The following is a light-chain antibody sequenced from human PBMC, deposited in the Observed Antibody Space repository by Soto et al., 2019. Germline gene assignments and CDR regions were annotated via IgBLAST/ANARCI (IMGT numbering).Light chain of an antibody. CDR3: QHYNSYSEA. J-gene: IGKJ5*01. CDR1: QTISSW. V-gene: IGKV1-5*03. CDR2: KAS. Sequence: IQLTQSPSSLSASVGDRVTITFLASQTISSWLAWYQQKPGKAPKLLIYKASTLKSGVPSRFSGSGSGTEFTLTISSLQPDDFATYYCQHYNSYSEAFGQGTRLEIK.